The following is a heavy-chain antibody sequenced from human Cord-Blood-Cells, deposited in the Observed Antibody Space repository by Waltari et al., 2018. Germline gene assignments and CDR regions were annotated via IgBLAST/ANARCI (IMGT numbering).Heavy chain of an antibody. CDR1: GGSISSYY. V-gene: IGHV4-59*01. Sequence: QVQLQESGPGLVKPSETLSLTCTVSGGSISSYYWSWIRQPPGKGLEWIGYIYYSGSTNYNPSLKSRVTISVDTSKNQFSLKLSSVTAADTAVYYCARVGQSSIAARHYYYMDVWGKGTTVTVSS. CDR2: IYYSGST. J-gene: IGHJ6*03. CDR3: ARVGQSSIAARHYYYMDV. D-gene: IGHD6-6*01.